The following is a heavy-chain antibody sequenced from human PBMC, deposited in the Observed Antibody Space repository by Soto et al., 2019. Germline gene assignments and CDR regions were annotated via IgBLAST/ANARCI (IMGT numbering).Heavy chain of an antibody. J-gene: IGHJ6*02. CDR2: VSSDGSDH. D-gene: IGHD1-26*01. Sequence: PGGSLRLSCAASGFSFSSYAMHWVRQAPGKGLEWVAVVSSDGSDHYYAESVKGRFVISRDNSKSTLYLQMNSLRPEDTAVYFCARPTATIPYYSFYWLDVWGQGTTVTVSS. CDR3: ARPTATIPYYSFYWLDV. V-gene: IGHV3-30*09. CDR1: GFSFSSYA.